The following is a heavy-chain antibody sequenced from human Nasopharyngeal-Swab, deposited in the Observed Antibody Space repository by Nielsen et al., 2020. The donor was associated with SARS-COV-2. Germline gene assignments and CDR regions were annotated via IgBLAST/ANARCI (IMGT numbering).Heavy chain of an antibody. CDR2: IKQDGSEK. J-gene: IGHJ4*02. CDR1: GFTFSSCW. CDR3: ARPGSYYYGSGSSVGPYFDY. Sequence: GESLKISCAASGFTFSSCWMSWVRQDLGKGLEWVANIKQDGSEKYYVDSVKGRFTISRDNAKNSLYLQMNSLRAEDTAVYYCARPGSYYYGSGSSVGPYFDYWGQGTLVTVSS. D-gene: IGHD3-10*01. V-gene: IGHV3-7*05.